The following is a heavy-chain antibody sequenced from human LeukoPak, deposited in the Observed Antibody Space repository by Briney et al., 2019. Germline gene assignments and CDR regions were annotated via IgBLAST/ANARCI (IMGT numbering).Heavy chain of an antibody. V-gene: IGHV3-48*03. Sequence: PPGGSLRLSCAASGFTFSSFTMNWVRQAPGKGLEWVSYISSSGSTIYYADSVKGRFTISRDNAKNSLYLQMNSLRAEDTAVYYCARDVYSSSSIPCFDYWGQGTLVTVSS. J-gene: IGHJ4*02. D-gene: IGHD6-6*01. CDR2: ISSSGSTI. CDR3: ARDVYSSSSIPCFDY. CDR1: GFTFSSFT.